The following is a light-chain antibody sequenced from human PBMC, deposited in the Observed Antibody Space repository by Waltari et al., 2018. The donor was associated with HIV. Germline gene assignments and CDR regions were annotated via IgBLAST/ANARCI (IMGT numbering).Light chain of an antibody. CDR2: YNS. Sequence: SYVLTQPPSVSVAPGAAATISCGAWNIGGKSVHWYKQQPGQAPVLVTRYNSDRPSGITDGISGSNSGHTATLTITSVEAGDEATDYCQVWDSSNEHVVFGGGTELTVL. J-gene: IGLJ3*02. CDR1: NIGGKS. CDR3: QVWDSSNEHVV. V-gene: IGLV3-21*04.